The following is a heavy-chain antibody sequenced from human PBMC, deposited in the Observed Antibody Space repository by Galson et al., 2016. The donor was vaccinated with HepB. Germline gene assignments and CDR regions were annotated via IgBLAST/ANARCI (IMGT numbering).Heavy chain of an antibody. D-gene: IGHD2-21*02. CDR1: DFTFSGRW. CDR3: TRDDSYGLDV. V-gene: IGHV3-74*01. J-gene: IGHJ6*02. Sequence: SLRLSCAASDFTFSGRWMHWVRQVPGKGLVWVSYINADGTSTTYADSVKGRFTISRDNAKNTVHLQMNSLRAEDTAIYYCTRDDSYGLDVWGQGTTGTVSS. CDR2: INADGTST.